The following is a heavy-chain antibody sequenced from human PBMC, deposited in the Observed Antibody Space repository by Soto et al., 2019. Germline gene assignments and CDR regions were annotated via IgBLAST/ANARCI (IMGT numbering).Heavy chain of an antibody. CDR3: AIGGYYYDSSGYYVGY. D-gene: IGHD3-22*01. J-gene: IGHJ4*02. CDR2: IIPIFGTA. V-gene: IGHV1-69*12. CDR1: GGTFSSYA. Sequence: QVQLVQSGAEVKKPGSSVKVSCKASGGTFSSYAISWVRQAPGQGLEWMGGIIPIFGTANYAQKFQGRVMITADESTSTADMELSSLRSEDTAVYYCAIGGYYYDSSGYYVGYWGQGTLVTVSS.